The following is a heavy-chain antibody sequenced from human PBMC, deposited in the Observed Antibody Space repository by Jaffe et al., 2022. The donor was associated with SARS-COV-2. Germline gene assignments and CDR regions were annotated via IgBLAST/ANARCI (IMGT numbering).Heavy chain of an antibody. CDR3: AKVPVNPGYSSGWSPYYFDY. CDR1: GFTFSSYA. CDR2: ISGSGGST. J-gene: IGHJ4*02. D-gene: IGHD6-19*01. V-gene: IGHV3-23*01. Sequence: EVQLLESGGGLVQPGGSLRLSCAASGFTFSSYAMSWVRQAPGKGLEWVSAISGSGGSTYYADSVKGRFTISRDNSKNTLYLQMNSLRAEDTAVYYCAKVPVNPGYSSGWSPYYFDYWGQGTLVTVSS.